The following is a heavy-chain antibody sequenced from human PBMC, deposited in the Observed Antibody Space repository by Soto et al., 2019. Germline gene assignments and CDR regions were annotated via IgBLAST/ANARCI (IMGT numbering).Heavy chain of an antibody. Sequence: PGGSLRLSCAVAGFTVSSNYMSWVRQAPGKGLEWVSVIYSGGNTYYADSVKGRFTISRDNSKNTVYLQMNSLRTEDTAVYYCARGNLDVWGQGTTVTVSS. CDR1: GFTVSSNY. CDR3: ARGNLDV. J-gene: IGHJ6*02. D-gene: IGHD1-7*01. CDR2: IYSGGNT. V-gene: IGHV3-53*05.